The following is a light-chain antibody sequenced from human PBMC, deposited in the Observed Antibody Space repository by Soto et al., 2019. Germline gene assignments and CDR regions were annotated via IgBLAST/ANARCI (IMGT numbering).Light chain of an antibody. CDR3: QHRSSWPLT. CDR1: QSFSSY. Sequence: EIVLTQSPATLSLSPGERATLXCRASQSFSSYFDWCQQKPGQAPRLLIDDASNRAHGSPARFSGSGSVTDFTRTISSLEPEDFAVYYGQHRSSWPLTFGGGTKVDIK. J-gene: IGKJ4*01. V-gene: IGKV3-11*01. CDR2: DAS.